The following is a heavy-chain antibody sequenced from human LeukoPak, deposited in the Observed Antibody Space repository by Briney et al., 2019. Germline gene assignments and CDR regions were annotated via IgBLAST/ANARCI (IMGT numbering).Heavy chain of an antibody. Sequence: GASVKVSFKASGYTFTGYYMHWVRQAPGQGLERMGWINPNSGGTNYAQKFQGRVTMTRDTSISTAYMELSRLRSDDTAVYYCARGRFDGCAATHWFDPWGQGTLVTVSS. J-gene: IGHJ5*02. CDR3: ARGRFDGCAATHWFDP. CDR2: INPNSGGT. CDR1: GYTFTGYY. V-gene: IGHV1-2*02. D-gene: IGHD3-9*01.